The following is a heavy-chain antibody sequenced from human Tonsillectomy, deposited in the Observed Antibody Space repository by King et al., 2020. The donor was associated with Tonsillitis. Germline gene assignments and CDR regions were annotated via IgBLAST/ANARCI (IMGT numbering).Heavy chain of an antibody. CDR1: GFTFSNYG. Sequence: VQLVESGGGVVQPGRSLRLSCAASGFTFSNYGMHWVRQAPGKGLEWVAVISDDETNKYYADSVEGRFTISRDNSKNTLYLQMNSLRAEDTAVYYCARRAPYYDSSGYSYWFAPWGQGTLVTVSS. J-gene: IGHJ5*02. CDR3: ARRAPYYDSSGYSYWFAP. CDR2: ISDDETNK. D-gene: IGHD3-22*01. V-gene: IGHV3-33*05.